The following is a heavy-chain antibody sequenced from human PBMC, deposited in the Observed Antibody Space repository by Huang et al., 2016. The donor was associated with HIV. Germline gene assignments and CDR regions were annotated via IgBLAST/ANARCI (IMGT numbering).Heavy chain of an antibody. J-gene: IGHJ3*02. CDR2: IDYSGAT. CDR1: GGPISNSSHY. V-gene: IGHV4-39*01. D-gene: IGHD2-8*02. CDR3: VGYCTGGTCFEAFDI. Sequence: QLQLQESGPGLVKPSETLSLTCTVSGGPISNSSHYWGWIRQPPGKGLAWIGSIDYSGATHHNPSLKSRVTMSVDASKSQISLNLISVTAADTALYYCVGYCTGGTCFEAFDIWGQGTRVTVSS.